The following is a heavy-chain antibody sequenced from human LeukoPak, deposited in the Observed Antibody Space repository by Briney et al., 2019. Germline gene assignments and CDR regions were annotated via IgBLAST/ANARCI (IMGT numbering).Heavy chain of an antibody. CDR2: IYYTGTT. J-gene: IGHJ3*02. V-gene: IGHV4-59*01. D-gene: IGHD2/OR15-2a*01. CDR1: GGSISSYY. Sequence: SETLSLTCTVSGGSISSYYWSWIRQPPGKGLEWIGYIYYTGTTNYNPSLKSRVTISLDTSKNQFSLKLSSVTAADTAVYYCARDFSAAFDIWGQGTMVTVSS. CDR3: ARDFSAAFDI.